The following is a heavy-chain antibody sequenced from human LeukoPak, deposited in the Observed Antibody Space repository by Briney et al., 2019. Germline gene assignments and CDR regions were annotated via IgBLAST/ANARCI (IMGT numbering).Heavy chain of an antibody. D-gene: IGHD6-19*01. CDR2: INHSGST. J-gene: IGHJ4*02. Sequence: PSETLSLTCAVYGGSFSGYYWSWIRQPPVKGLEWIGEINHSGSTNYNPSLKSRVTISVDTSKNQFSLKLSSVTAADTAVYYCACIAVAGTDYWGQGTLVTVSS. CDR1: GGSFSGYY. CDR3: ACIAVAGTDY. V-gene: IGHV4-34*01.